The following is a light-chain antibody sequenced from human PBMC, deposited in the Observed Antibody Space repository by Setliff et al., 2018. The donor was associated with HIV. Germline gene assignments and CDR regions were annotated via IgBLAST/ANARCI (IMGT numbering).Light chain of an antibody. CDR1: SSDIGRYNL. CDR3: CSNTGSNTYV. J-gene: IGLJ1*01. Sequence: QSVLTQPASVSGSPGQSITISCTGTSSDIGRYNLVSWYQQYPGKAPKLIIYQASKRPSGVSNRFSGSKSGNTASLTISGLQADDEADYYCCSNTGSNTYVFGAGTKVTVL. CDR2: QAS. V-gene: IGLV2-23*01.